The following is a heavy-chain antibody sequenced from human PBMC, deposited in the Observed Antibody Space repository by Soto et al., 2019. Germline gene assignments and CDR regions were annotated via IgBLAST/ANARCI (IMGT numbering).Heavy chain of an antibody. CDR2: ISGSGGST. D-gene: IGHD2-15*01. J-gene: IGHJ4*02. Sequence: GGSLRLSCAASGFTFSSYAMSWVRQAPGKGLEWVSAISGSGGSTYYADSVKGRFTISRDNSKNTLYLQMNSLRAEDTAVYYCATLGYCSGGSCYLGGGLDYWGQGTLVTVSS. V-gene: IGHV3-23*01. CDR3: ATLGYCSGGSCYLGGGLDY. CDR1: GFTFSSYA.